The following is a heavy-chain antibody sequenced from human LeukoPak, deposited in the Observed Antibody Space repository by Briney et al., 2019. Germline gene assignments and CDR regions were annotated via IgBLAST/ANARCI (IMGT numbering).Heavy chain of an antibody. CDR2: ISGGSTST. CDR1: GFSFTSYS. J-gene: IGHJ6*02. CDR3: ARNTPSLSTNGMDV. V-gene: IGHV3-21*01. Sequence: GGSLRLSCAASGFSFTSYSMNWVRQAPGKGLEWVSVISGGSTSTFYADSVKGRFTISRDNAKNSLYLQMDSLRAEDTAVYYCARNTPSLSTNGMDVWGQGTTVTVSS. D-gene: IGHD3-3*02.